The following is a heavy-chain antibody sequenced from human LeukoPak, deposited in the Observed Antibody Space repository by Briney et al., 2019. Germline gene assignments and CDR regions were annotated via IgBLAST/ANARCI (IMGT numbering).Heavy chain of an antibody. CDR1: GFTFSSYG. V-gene: IGHV3-33*01. J-gene: IGHJ4*02. CDR2: IWHDGSYK. CDR3: ARESTGSYSGIDY. Sequence: GGSLRLSCAASGFTFSSYGIHWARQAPGKGLEWVAVIWHDGSYKYYADSVKGRFTISRDNSKNMLFLEMNSLRAEDTAVYYCARESTGSYSGIDYWGQGTPVTVSA. D-gene: IGHD1-26*01.